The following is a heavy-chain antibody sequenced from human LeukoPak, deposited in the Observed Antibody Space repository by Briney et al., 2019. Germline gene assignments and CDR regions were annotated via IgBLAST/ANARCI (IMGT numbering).Heavy chain of an antibody. V-gene: IGHV3-23*01. CDR3: AKEFRPDDSGYYFLYFDY. CDR2: ISGSGSST. Sequence: GGSLRLSCVVSGFTFTSYAMSWVRQAPEKRLEWVSGISGSGSSTYYADSVKGRFTISRDNSKNTLYLQVNSLRAEDTAVYYCAKEFRPDDSGYYFLYFDYWGQGTLVTVSS. CDR1: GFTFTSYA. J-gene: IGHJ4*02. D-gene: IGHD3-22*01.